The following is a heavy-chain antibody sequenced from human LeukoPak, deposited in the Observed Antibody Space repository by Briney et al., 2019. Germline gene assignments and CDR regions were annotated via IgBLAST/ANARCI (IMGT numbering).Heavy chain of an antibody. Sequence: GESLKISCKGSGYTFTSFWIGWVRQMSGKGLEWMGIIYPGDSDTRYSPSFQGQVTISADKSISTAYLQWSNLKASGTAMYYCARHHSGSHDAFDIWGQGTMVTVSS. CDR3: ARHHSGSHDAFDI. J-gene: IGHJ3*02. CDR2: IYPGDSDT. D-gene: IGHD1-26*01. V-gene: IGHV5-51*01. CDR1: GYTFTSFW.